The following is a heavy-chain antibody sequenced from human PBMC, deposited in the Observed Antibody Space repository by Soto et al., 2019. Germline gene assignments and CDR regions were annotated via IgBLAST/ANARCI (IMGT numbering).Heavy chain of an antibody. Sequence: QVQLVQSGAEVKKPGSSVTVSCKASGGTFSSYTISWVRQAPGQGLEWMGGIIPIFGTANYEQKFQGRVTITADESTSTDYMELSSLRSEDTAVYYCARGNHRWLQLWYFDLWGRGTLVTVSS. J-gene: IGHJ2*01. CDR1: GGTFSSYT. CDR3: ARGNHRWLQLWYFDL. CDR2: IIPIFGTA. D-gene: IGHD5-12*01. V-gene: IGHV1-69*12.